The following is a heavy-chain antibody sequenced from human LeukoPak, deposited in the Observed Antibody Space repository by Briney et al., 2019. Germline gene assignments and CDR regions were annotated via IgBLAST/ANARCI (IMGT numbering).Heavy chain of an antibody. CDR3: PKSPPPSIFGVVSVHRGMDV. CDR2: ISGSGGST. D-gene: IGHD3-3*01. J-gene: IGHJ6*02. V-gene: IGHV3-23*01. Sequence: GGSLRLSCAASGFTFSSYAMSWVRQAPGKGLEWVSAISGSGGSTYYADSVKGRFTISRDNSKNTLYPQMNSLRAEDTAVYYCPKSPPPSIFGVVSVHRGMDVWGQGTTVTVSS. CDR1: GFTFSSYA.